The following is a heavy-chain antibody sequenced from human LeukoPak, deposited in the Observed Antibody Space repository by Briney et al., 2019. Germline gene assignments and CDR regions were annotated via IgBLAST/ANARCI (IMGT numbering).Heavy chain of an antibody. J-gene: IGHJ3*02. CDR2: ISVYNGNT. V-gene: IGHV1-18*01. Sequence: ASVKVSCKASGYAFTSYGISWVRQAPGQGLEWMGWISVYNGNTNYAQKLQGRVTMTTDKSTSTAYVELRSLRSDDTAVYYCARESSDSIVGATHAFDIWGQGTMVTVSS. CDR3: ARESSDSIVGATHAFDI. D-gene: IGHD1-26*01. CDR1: GYAFTSYG.